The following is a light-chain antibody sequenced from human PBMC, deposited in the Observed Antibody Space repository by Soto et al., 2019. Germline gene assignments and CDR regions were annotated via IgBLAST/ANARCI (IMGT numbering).Light chain of an antibody. Sequence: QSALTQPASVSGSPGQSITISCNGSGSDIGAYNYVSWYQQHPGKAPKLLIHGVTRRPSGVSSRFSASKSAYTASLTISGLQAEDEANYYCSSFTTSYFYVFGPGTKVTVL. J-gene: IGLJ1*01. V-gene: IGLV2-14*01. CDR1: GSDIGAYNY. CDR3: SSFTTSYFYV. CDR2: GVT.